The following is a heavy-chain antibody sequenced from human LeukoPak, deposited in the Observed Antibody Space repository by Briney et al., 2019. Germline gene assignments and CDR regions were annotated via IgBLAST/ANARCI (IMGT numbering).Heavy chain of an antibody. J-gene: IGHJ4*02. CDR1: GGSISSSSYY. CDR2: IYYSGST. V-gene: IGHV4-61*05. CDR3: ARSEVAVAGQYDY. D-gene: IGHD6-19*01. Sequence: SETLSLTCTVSGGSISSSSYYWGWIRQPPGKGLEWIGYIYYSGSTNYNPSLKSRVTISVDTSKNQFSLKLSSVTAADTAVYYCARSEVAVAGQYDYWGQGTLVTVSS.